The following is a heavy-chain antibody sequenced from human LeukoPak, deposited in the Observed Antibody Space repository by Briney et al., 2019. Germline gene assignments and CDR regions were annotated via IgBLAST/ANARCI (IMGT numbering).Heavy chain of an antibody. J-gene: IGHJ6*03. Sequence: ASVKVSCKASGGTFSSYAISWVRQAPGQGLEWMGGIIPTFGTANYAQKFQGRVTITADESTSTAYMELSSLRSEDTAVYYCARAIPFVNSGSYYHYYYMDVWGKGTTVTIPS. CDR1: GGTFSSYA. CDR3: ARAIPFVNSGSYYHYYYMDV. CDR2: IIPTFGTA. V-gene: IGHV1-69*01. D-gene: IGHD1-26*01.